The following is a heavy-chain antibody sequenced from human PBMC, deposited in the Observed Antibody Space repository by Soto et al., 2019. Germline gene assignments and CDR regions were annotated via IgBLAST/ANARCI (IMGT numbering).Heavy chain of an antibody. CDR3: ARDLKFGQADY. CDR2: IYYSGST. J-gene: IGHJ4*02. V-gene: IGHV4-59*12. CDR1: GGSISSYY. D-gene: IGHD3-10*01. Sequence: SETLSLTCTVSGGSISSYYWSWIRQPPGKGLEWIGYIYYSGSTNYNPSLKSRVTMSVDTSKNQFSLKLSSVTAADTAVYYCARDLKFGQADYWGQGSQVTVSS.